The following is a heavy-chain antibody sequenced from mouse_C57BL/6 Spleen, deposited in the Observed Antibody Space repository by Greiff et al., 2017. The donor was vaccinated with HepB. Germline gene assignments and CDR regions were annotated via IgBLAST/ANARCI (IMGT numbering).Heavy chain of an antibody. J-gene: IGHJ4*01. CDR1: GYSITSGYY. CDR2: ISYDGSN. CDR3: ARDYDVGYYAMDY. D-gene: IGHD2-12*01. Sequence: DVQLQESGPGLVKPSQSLSLTCSVTGYSITSGYYWNWIRQFPGNKLEWMGYISYDGSNNYNPSLKNRISITRDTSKNQFFLKLNSVTTEDTATYYCARDYDVGYYAMDYWGQGTSVTVSS. V-gene: IGHV3-6*01.